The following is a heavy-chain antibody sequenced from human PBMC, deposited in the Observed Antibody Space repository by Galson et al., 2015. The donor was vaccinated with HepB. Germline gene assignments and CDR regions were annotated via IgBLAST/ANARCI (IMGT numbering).Heavy chain of an antibody. CDR3: ARSPYDILTGHLGYFDY. D-gene: IGHD3-9*01. V-gene: IGHV3-48*03. J-gene: IGHJ4*02. CDR1: GFTFSSYE. CDR2: ITSSGKII. Sequence: SLRLSCAASGFTFSSYEMNWVRQAPGKGLEWVSYITSSGKIIYYADSVKGRFTISRDNAKNSLYLQMNSLRAEDTAVYYCARSPYDILTGHLGYFDYWGQGTLVTVSS.